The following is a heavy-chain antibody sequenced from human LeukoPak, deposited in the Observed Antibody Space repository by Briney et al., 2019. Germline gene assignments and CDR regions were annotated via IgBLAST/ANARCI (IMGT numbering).Heavy chain of an antibody. CDR2: ISGGGGST. D-gene: IGHD6-13*01. CDR1: GFTFSSYA. V-gene: IGHV3-23*01. J-gene: IGHJ4*02. Sequence: GGSLRLSCAASGFTFSSYAMSWVRQAPGKGLEWVSAISGGGGSTHYADSVKGRFSISRDNSKNTLYPQMNSLRAEDTAVYYCGKDESAGAGTLLAYWGQGTLVTVSS. CDR3: GKDESAGAGTLLAY.